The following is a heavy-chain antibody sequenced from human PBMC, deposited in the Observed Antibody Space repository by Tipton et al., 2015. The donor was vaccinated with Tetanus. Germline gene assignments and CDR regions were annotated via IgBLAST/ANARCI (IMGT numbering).Heavy chain of an antibody. J-gene: IGHJ3*01. CDR3: ARDGENEGASDV. CDR2: IHSRGDT. D-gene: IGHD1-1*01. V-gene: IGHV4-31*03. CDR1: GYSFRRGNYY. Sequence: TLSLTCTVSGYSFRRGNYYWSWLRQRPGKGLEWLGYIHSRGDTFYIPSLRSRLFISLDTSKNQFSLQLSSLTAADTAIYYCARDGENEGASDVWGQGTRVSVSS.